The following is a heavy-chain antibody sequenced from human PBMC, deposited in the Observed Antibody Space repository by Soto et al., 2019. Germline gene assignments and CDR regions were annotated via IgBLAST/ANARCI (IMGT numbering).Heavy chain of an antibody. CDR2: VKSKTDGGTT. J-gene: IGHJ4*01. D-gene: IGHD4-17*01. Sequence: VHLVESGGGLVKPGGSLRLSCAASGFIFSNAWINWVRQAPGKGLEWVGRVKSKTDGGTTDFAAPAKGRFAISRDYSKNMVYLEMNSLKTEDTAIYYCTSDSYMTNIIVRFDYWGHGTLVTVSS. V-gene: IGHV3-15*07. CDR1: GFIFSNAW. CDR3: TSDSYMTNIIVRFDY.